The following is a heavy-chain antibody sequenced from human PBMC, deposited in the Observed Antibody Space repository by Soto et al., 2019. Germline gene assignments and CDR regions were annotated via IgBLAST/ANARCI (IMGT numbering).Heavy chain of an antibody. CDR2: IIPIFGTA. V-gene: IGHV1-69*12. CDR1: GGTFSSYA. J-gene: IGHJ6*02. Sequence: QVQLVQSGAEVKKPGSSVKVSCKASGGTFSSYAISWVRQAPGQGLEWMGGIIPIFGTANYAQKFQGRVTITADESTSTVYMELSSLRSEDTAVYYCAREGIDYYDSSGYNYYGMDVWGQGTTVTVSS. D-gene: IGHD3-22*01. CDR3: AREGIDYYDSSGYNYYGMDV.